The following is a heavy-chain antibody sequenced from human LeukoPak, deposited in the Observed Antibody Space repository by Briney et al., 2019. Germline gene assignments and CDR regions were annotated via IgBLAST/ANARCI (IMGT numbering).Heavy chain of an antibody. V-gene: IGHV5-51*01. D-gene: IGHD6-13*01. CDR2: IYPGDSDT. J-gene: IGHJ4*02. CDR3: ARAAADTTNSFDY. CDR1: GYSFTSYW. Sequence: GESLKISCKGSGYSFTSYWIGWVRQMPGKGLEYMGIIYPGDSDTRYSPSFQGQVTISADRSISTAYLQWSSLKASDTAIYYCARAAADTTNSFDYWGQGTLVTVSS.